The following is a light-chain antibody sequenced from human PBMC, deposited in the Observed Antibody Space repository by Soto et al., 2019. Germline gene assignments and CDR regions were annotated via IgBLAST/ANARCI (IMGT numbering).Light chain of an antibody. CDR3: LSYTTSYTYV. J-gene: IGLJ1*01. CDR1: SSDIGAYNH. Sequence: QSALTQPASVSGSPGQSITISCSGTSSDIGAYNHVSWYQQHPGKAPKLMIYDVSSRPSGVSNRFSGSKSDNTASLTISGLQAEDEADYYCLSYTTSYTYVFGTGTKLTVL. V-gene: IGLV2-14*03. CDR2: DVS.